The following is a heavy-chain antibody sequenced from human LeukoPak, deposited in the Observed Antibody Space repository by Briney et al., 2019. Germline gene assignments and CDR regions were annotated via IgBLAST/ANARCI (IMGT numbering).Heavy chain of an antibody. J-gene: IGHJ4*02. CDR3: AKDLIAVAGTLFDY. D-gene: IGHD6-19*01. CDR1: GFTFSAYG. CDR2: ISGSGGST. Sequence: PGGSLRLSCAASGFTFSAYGMHWVRQAPGKGLEWVSAISGSGGSTYYADSVKGRFTISRDNSKNTLYLQMNSLRAEDTAVYYCAKDLIAVAGTLFDYWGQGTLVTVSS. V-gene: IGHV3-23*01.